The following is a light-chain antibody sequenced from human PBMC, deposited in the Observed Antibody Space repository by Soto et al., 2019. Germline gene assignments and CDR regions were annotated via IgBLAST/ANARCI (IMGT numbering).Light chain of an antibody. Sequence: EIVLTQSPGTLSLSPGERATLSCRASRSVSTSYLAWYQQKPGQAPRLLIYGASGRATGIPDRFSGSGFGTDFTLTISRLEPEDFAVYYCQQYGSSPYTFGQGTKLEIK. CDR3: QQYGSSPYT. CDR1: RSVSTSY. J-gene: IGKJ2*01. V-gene: IGKV3-20*01. CDR2: GAS.